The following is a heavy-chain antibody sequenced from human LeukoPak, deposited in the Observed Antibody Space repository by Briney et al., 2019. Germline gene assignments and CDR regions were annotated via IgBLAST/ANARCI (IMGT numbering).Heavy chain of an antibody. V-gene: IGHV4-59*08. D-gene: IGHD3/OR15-3a*01. CDR1: SDSPTSSN. CDR2: VSSDGTT. Sequence: SETLSLTCAVSSDSPTSSNSSCSRQPPGKGLEWIGYVSSDGTTNFTPSLRSRLIMSADTAKNDISLILTSVTGADTAIYYCARLDCFVVGRYHHWGRGTLVTVSS. CDR3: ARLDCFVVGRYHH. J-gene: IGHJ4*02.